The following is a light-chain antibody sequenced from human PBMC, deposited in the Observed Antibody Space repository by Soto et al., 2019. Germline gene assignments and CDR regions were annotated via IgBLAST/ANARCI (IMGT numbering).Light chain of an antibody. V-gene: IGLV6-57*03. CDR2: EDN. Sequence: NFMLTQPHSVSESPGKTVTISCTRSSGSIASNYVQWYQQRPGSAPTTVIYEDNQRPSGVPDRFSGSIDSSSNSASLTISGLKTEDEADYYCQSYDSSPWVFGGGTQLTVL. J-gene: IGLJ3*02. CDR3: QSYDSSPWV. CDR1: SGSIASNY.